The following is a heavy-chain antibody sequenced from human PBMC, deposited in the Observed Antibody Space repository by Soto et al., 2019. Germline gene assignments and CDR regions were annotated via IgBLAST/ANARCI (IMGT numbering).Heavy chain of an antibody. Sequence: SETLSLTCTVSGGSISSGDYYWSWIRQPPGKGLEWIGYIYYGGSTYYNPSLKSRVTISVDTSKNQFSLKLSSVTAADTSVYYCARLLRSASSYYYGMDVWGQGTTVTVSS. V-gene: IGHV4-30-4*01. CDR1: GGSISSGDYY. CDR3: ARLLRSASSYYYGMDV. CDR2: IYYGGST. J-gene: IGHJ6*02.